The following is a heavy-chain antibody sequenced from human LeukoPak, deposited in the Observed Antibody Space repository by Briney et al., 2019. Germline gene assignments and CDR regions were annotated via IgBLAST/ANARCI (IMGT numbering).Heavy chain of an antibody. CDR1: GGSINSYY. CDR2: IYYSGST. D-gene: IGHD1-26*01. J-gene: IGHJ4*02. V-gene: IGHV4-59*01. Sequence: SETLSLTCTVSGGSINSYYWSWVRQPPGKGLEWIAYIYYSGSTSYNPSLKSRVTISVDTSKNQFSLKLGSVTTADTAVYYCARDLGSYFRYFDYWGQGTLVTVSS. CDR3: ARDLGSYFRYFDY.